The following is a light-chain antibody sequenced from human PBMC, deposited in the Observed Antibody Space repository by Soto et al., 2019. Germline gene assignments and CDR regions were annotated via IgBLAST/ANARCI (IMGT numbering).Light chain of an antibody. CDR1: QSVSSSY. CDR2: GAS. V-gene: IGKV3-20*01. J-gene: IGKJ5*01. Sequence: EIVLTQSPGTLSLSPGERATLSCRASQSVSSSYLAWYQQKPGQAPRLLIYGASSRATGIPDRFSGSGSGTDFTLTISRLAHEDFAVYCCQQYGNSPITFGQGTRLEIK. CDR3: QQYGNSPIT.